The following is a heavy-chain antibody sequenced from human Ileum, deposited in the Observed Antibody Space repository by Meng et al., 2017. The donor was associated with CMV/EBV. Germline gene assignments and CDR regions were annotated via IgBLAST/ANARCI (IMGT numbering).Heavy chain of an antibody. Sequence: FKFKNYWRHWVGQAPGKGRVWVSRINNDGSRTSEEDSVKGRITISRDNAKNTLYLQINSLRAEDTGLYYCARSYCITTGCYGWFDPWGQGTLVTVSS. J-gene: IGHJ5*02. V-gene: IGHV3-74*01. CDR1: FKFKNYW. D-gene: IGHD2-2*01. CDR2: INNDGSRT. CDR3: ARSYCITTGCYGWFDP.